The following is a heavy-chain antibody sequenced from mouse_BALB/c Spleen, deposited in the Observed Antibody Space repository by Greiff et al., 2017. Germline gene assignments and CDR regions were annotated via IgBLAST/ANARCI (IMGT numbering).Heavy chain of an antibody. CDR2: IYPGGGYT. CDR1: GYTFTNYW. V-gene: IGHV1-63*02. Sequence: QVQLQQSAAELARPGASVKMSCKAAGYTFTNYWIGWVKQRPGHGLEWIGDIYPGGGYTNYNEKFKGKATLTADTSSSTAYMQLSSLTSEDSAIYYCAKVYYGNYGYYFDYWGQGTTLTVSS. D-gene: IGHD2-1*01. CDR3: AKVYYGNYGYYFDY. J-gene: IGHJ2*01.